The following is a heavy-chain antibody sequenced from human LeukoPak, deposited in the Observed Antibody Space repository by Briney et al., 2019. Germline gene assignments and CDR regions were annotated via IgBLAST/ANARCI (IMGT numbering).Heavy chain of an antibody. J-gene: IGHJ4*02. V-gene: IGHV3-7*01. D-gene: IGHD3-10*01. CDR1: GFIFSNSS. CDR3: VGWSGDNFNY. CDR2: IKQDGSEK. Sequence: PGGSLRLSCAASGFIFSNSSMSWIRQPPGKGLEWVAHIKQDGSEKYYVDSVKGRFTISRDNAQNSLYLQMNSLRAEDTAMFYCVGWSGDNFNYWGQGTLVTVSS.